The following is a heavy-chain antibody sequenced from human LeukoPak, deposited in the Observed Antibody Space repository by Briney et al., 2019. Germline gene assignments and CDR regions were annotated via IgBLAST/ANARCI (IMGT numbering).Heavy chain of an antibody. D-gene: IGHD3-22*01. CDR3: ARDDYYDSSGPLSV. CDR1: GYTFTSYG. CDR2: ISAYNGNT. J-gene: IGHJ6*02. V-gene: IGHV1-18*01. Sequence: ASVKVSCKASGYTFTSYGISWVRQAPGQGLEWMGWISAYNGNTNYAQKLQGRVTMTTDTSTSTAYMELRSLRSDDTAVYYCARDDYYDSSGPLSVCGQGTTVTVSS.